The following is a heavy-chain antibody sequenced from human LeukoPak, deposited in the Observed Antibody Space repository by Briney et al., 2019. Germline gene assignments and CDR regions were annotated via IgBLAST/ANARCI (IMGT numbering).Heavy chain of an antibody. J-gene: IGHJ4*02. CDR2: IYYSGTT. V-gene: IGHV4-59*08. Sequence: SETLSLTCTVSGGSISNYYWSWIRQPPGKGLEYIGFIYYSGTTNYNPSLKSRVTISVDTSKNQFSLKLSSATAADTAVYYCARQGYWSGYFVFDYWGQGTLVTVSS. D-gene: IGHD3-3*01. CDR3: ARQGYWSGYFVFDY. CDR1: GGSISNYY.